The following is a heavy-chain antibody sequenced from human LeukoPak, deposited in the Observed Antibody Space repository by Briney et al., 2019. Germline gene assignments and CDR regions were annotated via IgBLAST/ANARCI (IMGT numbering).Heavy chain of an antibody. CDR2: ISSSAGTI. CDR3: ARRFQEVVISTPFDH. CDR1: GFTFSDYY. Sequence: PGGSLRLSCAASGFTFSDYYMTWIRQAPGKGLEWVSYISSSAGTIYYADSVKGRFTISRDNAKNSLFLQMNSLRAEDTAVYYCARRFQEVVISTPFDHWGQGTLVTVSS. V-gene: IGHV3-11*04. J-gene: IGHJ4*02. D-gene: IGHD3-22*01.